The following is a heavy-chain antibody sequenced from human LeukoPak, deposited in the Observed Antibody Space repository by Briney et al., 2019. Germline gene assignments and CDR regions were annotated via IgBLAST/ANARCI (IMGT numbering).Heavy chain of an antibody. CDR1: GXSFISYW. Sequence: GESLKISCKGSGXSFISYWIAWLRQMPGKGLEWMGIIYPGDSDIRYSPSFQGQVTISAVKSINTAYLQWSSLKASDTAMYYCARNKYDSSGYSPFEYWGQGTLVTVSS. D-gene: IGHD3-22*01. CDR2: IYPGDSDI. CDR3: ARNKYDSSGYSPFEY. J-gene: IGHJ4*02. V-gene: IGHV5-51*01.